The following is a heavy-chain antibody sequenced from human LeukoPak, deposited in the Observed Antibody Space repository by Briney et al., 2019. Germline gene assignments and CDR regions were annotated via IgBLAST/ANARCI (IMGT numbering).Heavy chain of an antibody. V-gene: IGHV1-2*02. CDR3: ARQGWLQNAFDI. D-gene: IGHD5-24*01. CDR2: INLNSGGT. J-gene: IGHJ3*02. Sequence: ASVTVSCTASGGTFSSYAISWVRQAPGQGLEWMGWINLNSGGTNYAQKFQGRVTMTRDTSISTAYMELSRLRSDDTAVYYCARQGWLQNAFDIWGQGTMVTVSS. CDR1: GGTFSSYA.